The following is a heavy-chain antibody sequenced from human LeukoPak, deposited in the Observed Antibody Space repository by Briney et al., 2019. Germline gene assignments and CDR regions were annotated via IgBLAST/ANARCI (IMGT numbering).Heavy chain of an antibody. J-gene: IGHJ4*02. Sequence: PGGSLRLSCAASGFTFSDYYMSWIRQAPGKGLEWVSYISSSGSTIYYADSVKGRFTISRDNAKNPLYLQMNSLRAEDTAVYYCAREKAVAVTQFDYWGQGTLVTVSS. CDR2: ISSSGSTI. D-gene: IGHD6-19*01. CDR3: AREKAVAVTQFDY. CDR1: GFTFSDYY. V-gene: IGHV3-11*04.